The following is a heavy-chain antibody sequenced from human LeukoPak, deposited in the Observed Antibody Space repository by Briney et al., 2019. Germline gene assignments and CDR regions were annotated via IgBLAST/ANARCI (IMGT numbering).Heavy chain of an antibody. V-gene: IGHV3-23*01. CDR1: GFTFSSYA. J-gene: IGHJ4*02. CDR3: ASDPPTTVTTFGDY. CDR2: ISGSGGST. Sequence: PEGSLRLSCAAPGFTFSSYAMSWVRQAPGKGLEWVSAISGSGGSTYYADSVKGRFTISRDNSKNTLYLQMNSLRAEDTAVYYCASDPPTTVTTFGDYWGQGTLVTVSS. D-gene: IGHD4-17*01.